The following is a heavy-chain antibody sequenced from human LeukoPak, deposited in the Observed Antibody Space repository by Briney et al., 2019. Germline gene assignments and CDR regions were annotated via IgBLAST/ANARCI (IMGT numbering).Heavy chain of an antibody. Sequence: SETLSHTCTVSGGSISSRSCCWGWIRQPPGKGLERIGTIYYSGSTYYNPSLKSRVTISVDTSKNQFSLRLSSVTAADTAVYYCARQVNSGTHYFDYWGQGTLVTVSS. V-gene: IGHV4-39*01. J-gene: IGHJ4*02. CDR2: IYYSGST. D-gene: IGHD1-26*01. CDR3: ARQVNSGTHYFDY. CDR1: GGSISSRSCC.